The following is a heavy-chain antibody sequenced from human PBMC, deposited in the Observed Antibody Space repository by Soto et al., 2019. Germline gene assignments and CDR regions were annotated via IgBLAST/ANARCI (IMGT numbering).Heavy chain of an antibody. J-gene: IGHJ6*03. CDR1: GYTFTSYG. V-gene: IGHV1-18*01. D-gene: IGHD2-15*01. CDR3: ARAPGGCSGGSCYSWDYYYYMDV. Sequence: ASVKVSCKASGYTFTSYGISWVRQAPGQGLEWMGWISAYNGNTNYAQKLQGRVTMTTDTSTSTAYMELRSLRSDDTAVYYCARAPGGCSGGSCYSWDYYYYMDVWGKGTTVTVSS. CDR2: ISAYNGNT.